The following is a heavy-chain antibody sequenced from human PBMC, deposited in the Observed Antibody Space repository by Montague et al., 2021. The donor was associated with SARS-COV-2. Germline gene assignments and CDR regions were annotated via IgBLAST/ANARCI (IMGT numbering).Heavy chain of an antibody. Sequence: SLRLSCPASGFSVDNSDMHWVRQAPGKGLEWVSGFSWKGHSIGYAASVEVRFTISRDSGKNSLYLQMHSLTVEDTALHYCAKDLNSAVAGPTKGHWGQGTLVTVSS. CDR1: GFSVDNSD. V-gene: IGHV3-9*01. CDR2: FSWKGHSI. CDR3: AKDLNSAVAGPTKGH. J-gene: IGHJ4*02. D-gene: IGHD6-19*01.